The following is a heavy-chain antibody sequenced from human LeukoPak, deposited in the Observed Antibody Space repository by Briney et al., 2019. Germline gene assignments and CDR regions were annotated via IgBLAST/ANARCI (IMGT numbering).Heavy chain of an antibody. V-gene: IGHV4-34*01. CDR2: INHSGNT. CDR1: GGSFSANY. D-gene: IGHD6-13*01. CDR3: ARDFTGYSSS. J-gene: IGHJ4*02. Sequence: SETLSLTCAVYGGSFSANYWSWIRQPPGKGLEWIGDINHSGNTNYKPSLKSRATISVDSSKNQFSLKLSSVTAADTAVYYCARDFTGYSSSWGQGTLVTVSS.